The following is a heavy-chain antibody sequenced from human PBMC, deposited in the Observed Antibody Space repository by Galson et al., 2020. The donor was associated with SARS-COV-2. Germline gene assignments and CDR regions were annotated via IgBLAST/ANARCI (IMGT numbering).Heavy chain of an antibody. CDR2: ISYDGSVK. J-gene: IGHJ5*02. CDR1: GFSFNNYG. Sequence: GGSLRLSCAASGFSFNNYGMHWIRQAPGEGLEWLGVISYDGSVKYYLDSLKGRFTISRDSSQNTLYLQMNSLTVEDTAVYYCAKARVLFWCGEGKKWFDPWGQGTLVTVSS. D-gene: IGHD2-21*01. V-gene: IGHV3-30*18. CDR3: AKARVLFWCGEGKKWFDP.